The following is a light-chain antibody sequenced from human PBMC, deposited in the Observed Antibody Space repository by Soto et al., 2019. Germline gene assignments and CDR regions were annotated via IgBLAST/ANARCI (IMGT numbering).Light chain of an antibody. CDR2: GAS. Sequence: EIVLTQSPGTLSLSPGERATLSCRASQSVSSSYLAWYQQKPGQAPMLLIYGASSRATGIPDRFSGSGSGTDFTLTISRLEPEDFAVYYCQQYGSSLSWTFGQGTKVAIK. J-gene: IGKJ1*01. CDR1: QSVSSSY. V-gene: IGKV3-20*01. CDR3: QQYGSSLSWT.